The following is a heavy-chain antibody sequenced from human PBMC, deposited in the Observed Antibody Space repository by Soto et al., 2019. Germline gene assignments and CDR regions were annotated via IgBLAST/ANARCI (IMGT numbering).Heavy chain of an antibody. J-gene: IGHJ4*02. CDR2: ISGSGGTT. D-gene: IGHD6-6*01. CDR3: AKALGSSWKGFDY. Sequence: GGSLRLSCAASEFTFSSYAMSWVRQAPGKGLEWVSAISGSGGTTYYADSVKGRFTISRDNSKNTLYLQMNSLRVEDTALYYCAKALGSSWKGFDYWGQGTLGTVSS. V-gene: IGHV3-23*01. CDR1: EFTFSSYA.